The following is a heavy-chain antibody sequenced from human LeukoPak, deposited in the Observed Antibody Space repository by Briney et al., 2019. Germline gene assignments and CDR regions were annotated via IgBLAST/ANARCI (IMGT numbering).Heavy chain of an antibody. CDR2: INPNGGGT. J-gene: IGHJ3*01. V-gene: IGHV1-46*01. CDR3: AREVGSSKHLDV. Sequence: GASVKVSCKASGYTFISSHIHWVRQAPGQGLEWMGVINPNGGGTVYAQEFQGRFTMTRDTSTSKVYMELSSLRSEDTALYYRAREVGSSKHLDVWGQGTMVAVSS. CDR1: GYTFISSH. D-gene: IGHD1-26*01.